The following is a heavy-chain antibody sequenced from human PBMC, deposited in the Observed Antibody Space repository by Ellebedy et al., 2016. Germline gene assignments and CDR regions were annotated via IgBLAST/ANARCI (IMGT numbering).Heavy chain of an antibody. CDR3: ARLLDYDSSGPDY. CDR1: GGSISSYY. Sequence: SETLSLTCTVSGGSISSYYWGWIRQPPGKWLERIGSIYYSGYTYYNPSLKSRVSISVDTSKNQFSLEVRSATAADTAVYYCARLLDYDSSGPDYWGQGTLVTVSS. V-gene: IGHV4-39*01. J-gene: IGHJ4*02. D-gene: IGHD3-22*01. CDR2: IYYSGYT.